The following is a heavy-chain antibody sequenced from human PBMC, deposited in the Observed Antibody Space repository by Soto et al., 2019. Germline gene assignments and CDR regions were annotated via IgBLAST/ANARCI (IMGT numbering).Heavy chain of an antibody. CDR1: GGSISSGGYY. CDR3: ARVVRGGVIDY. CDR2: IYYSGST. J-gene: IGHJ4*02. V-gene: IGHV4-31*03. Sequence: SETLSLTCTVSGGSISSGGYYWSWIRQHPGKGLEWIGYIYYSGSTYYNPSLKSRVTISVDTSKNQFSLKLSSVTAADTAVYYCARVVRGGVIDYWGQGTLVTVSS. D-gene: IGHD3-16*02.